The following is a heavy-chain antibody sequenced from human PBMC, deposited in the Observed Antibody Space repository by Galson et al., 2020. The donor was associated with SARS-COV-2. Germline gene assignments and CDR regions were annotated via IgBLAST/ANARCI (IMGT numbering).Heavy chain of an antibody. CDR3: ASGNSGSFDY. D-gene: IGHD1-26*01. V-gene: IGHV3-11*04. CDR1: GLIFSDYN. Sequence: GRSLRLSCAASGLIFSDYNMNWVRQAPGTGLDWVYHIGSTGTRTYYADSVRGRVTIPRDNAQNTLYLQMNSLRAEDTAVYYCASGNSGSFDYWGQGTLVTVSS. J-gene: IGHJ4*02. CDR2: IGSTGTRT.